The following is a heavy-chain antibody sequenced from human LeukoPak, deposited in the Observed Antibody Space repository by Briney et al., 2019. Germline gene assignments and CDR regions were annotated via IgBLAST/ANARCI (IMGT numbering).Heavy chain of an antibody. Sequence: GGSLRLSCAASGFTVSSNYMSWVRQAPGKGLEWVSVIYSGGSTYYADSVKGRFTISRDNSKNTLYLQMNSLRAEDTAVYYCARDGRVVAATGVYYYYYYMDVWGKGTTVTVSS. CDR2: IYSGGST. V-gene: IGHV3-66*01. J-gene: IGHJ6*03. D-gene: IGHD2-15*01. CDR3: ARDGRVVAATGVYYYYYYMDV. CDR1: GFTVSSNY.